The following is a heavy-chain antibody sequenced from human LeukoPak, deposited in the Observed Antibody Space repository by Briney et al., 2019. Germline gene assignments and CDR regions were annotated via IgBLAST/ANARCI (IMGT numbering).Heavy chain of an antibody. CDR3: ATLGQSGSYMDWFDP. CDR1: GFTLSSFA. V-gene: IGHV3-23*01. D-gene: IGHD1-26*01. Sequence: GGSLRLSCAASGFTLSSFAMSWVRQAPGKGLELVLAISGSGGSTYYADSVKGGFTISRDNSKNTLYLQMNSLRAEDTAVYYCATLGQSGSYMDWFDPGAQGTLVSVPT. CDR2: ISGSGGST. J-gene: IGHJ5*02.